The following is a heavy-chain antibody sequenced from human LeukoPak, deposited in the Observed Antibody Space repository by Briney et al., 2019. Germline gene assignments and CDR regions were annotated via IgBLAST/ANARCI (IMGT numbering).Heavy chain of an antibody. Sequence: SETLSLTCAVYGGSFSGYYWSWIRQPPGKGLEWIGEINHSGSTNYNSSLKSRVTISVDTSKNQFSLKLSSVTAADTAVYYCARGGGSSSWYNYFDYWGQGTLVTVSS. CDR3: ARGGGSSSWYNYFDY. V-gene: IGHV4-34*01. CDR2: INHSGST. CDR1: GGSFSGYY. J-gene: IGHJ4*02. D-gene: IGHD6-13*01.